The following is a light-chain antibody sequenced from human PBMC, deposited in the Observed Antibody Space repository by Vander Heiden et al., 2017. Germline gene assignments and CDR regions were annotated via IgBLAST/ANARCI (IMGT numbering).Light chain of an antibody. CDR1: SGDIGRYDY. CDR2: EVS. J-gene: IGLJ1*01. CDR3: TSYVGSDNYV. V-gene: IGLV2-8*01. Sequence: QSALTQPPSASGSPGQSVTISCTGTSGDIGRYDYVSWYQQPPGKAPKLMIYEVSKRPSGVPDRFSGSKSGNTASLTVSGLQAEDEADYYCTSYVGSDNYVFGSGTTVIVI.